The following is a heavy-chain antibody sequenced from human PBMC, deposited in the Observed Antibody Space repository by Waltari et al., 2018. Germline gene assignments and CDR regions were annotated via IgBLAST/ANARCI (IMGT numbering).Heavy chain of an antibody. CDR1: GNSSTIYS. CDR3: ACSFGASFYKTFDI. V-gene: IGHV3-48*01. J-gene: IGHJ3*02. D-gene: IGHD3-10*01. CDR2: ISPTGNTI. Sequence: QLVQSGGGLVKPGESLRLSCVASGNSSTIYSSQWVRQTPGRDLEWLAYISPTGNTIYYSASVQGRFAVSRDNSKNTLFLQMDNLSAEDTALYYCACSFGASFYKTFDIWGQGTMVTVSS.